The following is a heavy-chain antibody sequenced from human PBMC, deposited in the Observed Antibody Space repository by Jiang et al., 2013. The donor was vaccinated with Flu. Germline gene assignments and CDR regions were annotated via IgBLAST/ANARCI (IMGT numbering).Heavy chain of an antibody. CDR2: SGST. Sequence: PGLVKPSETLSLTCTVSGGSISSDYWSWIWQPPGKGLEWIGHSGSTNYNPSLKSRVTISVDTSKNQFSLKLSSVTAADTAVYYCARTITYSYGFGYFDYWGQGTLVTVSS. CDR3: ARTITYSYGFGYFDY. V-gene: IGHV4-59*01. CDR1: GGSISSDY. J-gene: IGHJ4*02. D-gene: IGHD5-18*01.